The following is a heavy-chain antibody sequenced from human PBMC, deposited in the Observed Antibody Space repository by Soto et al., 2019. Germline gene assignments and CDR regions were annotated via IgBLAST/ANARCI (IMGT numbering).Heavy chain of an antibody. V-gene: IGHV4-30-2*01. J-gene: IGHJ6*02. CDR2: IYHSGST. CDR1: GGSISSGGYS. Sequence: SETLSLTCAVSGGSISSGGYSWSWIRQPPGKGLEWIGYIYHSGSTYYNPSLKSRVTISVDRSKNQFSLKLSSVTAADTAVYYCAVNYGWGSYGYYYYSGMDVGGQGTTSTVSS. D-gene: IGHD3-10*01. CDR3: AVNYGWGSYGYYYYSGMDV.